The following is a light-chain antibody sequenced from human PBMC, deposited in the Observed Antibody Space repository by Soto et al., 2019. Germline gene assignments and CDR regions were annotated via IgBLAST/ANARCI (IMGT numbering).Light chain of an antibody. V-gene: IGKV1-39*01. CDR3: LQSYRTPLT. CDR2: TAS. Sequence: MTQSPALLSVSPGERATLSCRASQSISSWLAWYQQKPGKAPKLLISTASSLQSGVPSRFSGSGSGTEFTLTISSLQPEDVATYYCLQSYRTPLTFGGGTKVDIK. J-gene: IGKJ4*01. CDR1: QSISSW.